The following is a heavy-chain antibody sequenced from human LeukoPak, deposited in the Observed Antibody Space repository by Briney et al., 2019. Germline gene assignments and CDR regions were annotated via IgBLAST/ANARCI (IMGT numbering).Heavy chain of an antibody. D-gene: IGHD3-10*01. J-gene: IGHJ5*01. CDR1: RFTLSTYA. CDR2: ISATGVST. CDR3: AKGSGRYGSGSFSDS. Sequence: GGSLRLSCVASRFTLSTYAMTWVRQAPGKGLEWVSSISATGVSTYFAASVRGRFTISRDNSKNTQYLQMNSLRAEDTAVYYCAKGSGRYGSGSFSDSWGQGTLVTVSS. V-gene: IGHV3-23*01.